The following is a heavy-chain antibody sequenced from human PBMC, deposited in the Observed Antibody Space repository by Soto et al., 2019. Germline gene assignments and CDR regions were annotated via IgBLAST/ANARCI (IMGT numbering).Heavy chain of an antibody. CDR2: IAGTGGST. V-gene: IGHV3-23*01. CDR1: DFLVSNHA. D-gene: IGHD3-16*01. Sequence: EVQLLESGGGFVRPGGSLRLSCAVSDFLVSNHAISWVRQAPGKGLQWVSTIAGTGGSTYYLDSVRGRFTVSTDKAKTTLYLNMNILRDDDTAISYCARGESDYYYHYMDVWGKGTPVTVSS. CDR3: ARGESDYYYHYMDV. J-gene: IGHJ6*03.